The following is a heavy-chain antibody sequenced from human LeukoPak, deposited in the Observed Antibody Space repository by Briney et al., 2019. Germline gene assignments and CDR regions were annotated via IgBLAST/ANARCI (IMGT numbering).Heavy chain of an antibody. CDR1: GLIVSYNY. Sequence: GGSLRLSCAASGLIVSYNYISWVRQAPGKGLEWVSLIYSDGKTYYADSVRGRFTISRDNSKNMLYLQMNSLRAEDTAVYYCAKDYYDILTGYYKEYFQHWGQGTLVTVSS. V-gene: IGHV3-53*01. J-gene: IGHJ1*01. CDR2: IYSDGKT. D-gene: IGHD3-9*01. CDR3: AKDYYDILTGYYKEYFQH.